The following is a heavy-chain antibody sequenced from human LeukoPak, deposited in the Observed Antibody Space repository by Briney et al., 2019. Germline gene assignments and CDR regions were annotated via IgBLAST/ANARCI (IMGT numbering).Heavy chain of an antibody. D-gene: IGHD3-10*01. CDR2: ISSGSSYI. Sequence: GGSLRLSCAASGFTFSSYSMNWVRQAPGKGLEWVSSISSGSSYIYYADSLKGRFTISRDNAKNSLYLQMNSLRAEDTAVYYCAREEYYYGSGSYPFNYWGQGTLVTVSS. CDR1: GFTFSSYS. CDR3: AREEYYYGSGSYPFNY. J-gene: IGHJ4*02. V-gene: IGHV3-21*01.